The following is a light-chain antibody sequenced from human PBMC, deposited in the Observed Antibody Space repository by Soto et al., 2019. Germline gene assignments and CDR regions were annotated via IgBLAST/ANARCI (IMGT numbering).Light chain of an antibody. Sequence: EIVLTQSPGTLSLSPGERATLSCRASQSDSSSYLAWYQQKPGQAPRLLIYAASTRATGIPERFSGSGSGTEFTLTISSLQSADSAVYYCQQYSNWPPFTFGQGTRLEIK. J-gene: IGKJ5*01. CDR2: AAS. CDR3: QQYSNWPPFT. V-gene: IGKV3-20*01. CDR1: QSDSSSY.